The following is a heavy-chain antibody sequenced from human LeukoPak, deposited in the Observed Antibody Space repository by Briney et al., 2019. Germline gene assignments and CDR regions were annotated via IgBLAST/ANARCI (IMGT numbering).Heavy chain of an antibody. Sequence: ASVKVSCKASGYTFTTYDINWVRQATGQGLEWVGWMSPNTGNTGYAQKFQGRVTMTRNTSTSTAYMELRSLRSDDTAVYYCARDRSIAVAGTAFDYWSQGTLVTVSS. D-gene: IGHD6-19*01. CDR3: ARDRSIAVAGTAFDY. CDR1: GYTFTTYD. V-gene: IGHV1-8*01. J-gene: IGHJ4*02. CDR2: MSPNTGNT.